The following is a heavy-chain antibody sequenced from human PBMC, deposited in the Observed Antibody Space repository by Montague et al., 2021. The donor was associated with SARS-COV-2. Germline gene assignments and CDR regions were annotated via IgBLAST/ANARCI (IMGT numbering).Heavy chain of an antibody. CDR3: ARELTYYGMDV. CDR2: ISSDGSNK. CDR1: GFTFSSYA. V-gene: IGHV3-30-3*01. Sequence: SLRLSCAASGFTFSSYAMHWVRQAPGKGLEWVAVISSDGSNKYYADSVKGRFTISRDNSKNTLYLQMNSLRAEDTAVYYCARELTYYGMDVWGQGTTVTVSS. J-gene: IGHJ6*02. D-gene: IGHD2-21*02.